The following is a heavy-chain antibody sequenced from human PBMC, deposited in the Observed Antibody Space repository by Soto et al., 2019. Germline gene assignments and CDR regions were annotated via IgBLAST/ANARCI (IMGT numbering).Heavy chain of an antibody. D-gene: IGHD3-22*01. V-gene: IGHV3-43D*04. CDR2: TNSDGTDS. Sequence: TGGSLRLSCAAAGFDFEDYAMHWVRQVPGKGLEWVSLTNSDGTDSYYVDSVKGRFTISRDNAKTTLYLQMDRLRPEDTALYFCAKSLYYYDSSPLDHWGQGTLVTVSP. CDR1: GFDFEDYA. CDR3: AKSLYYYDSSPLDH. J-gene: IGHJ4*02.